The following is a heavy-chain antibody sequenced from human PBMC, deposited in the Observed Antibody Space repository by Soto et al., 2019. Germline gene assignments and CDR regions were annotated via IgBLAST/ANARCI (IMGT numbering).Heavy chain of an antibody. D-gene: IGHD6-6*01. V-gene: IGHV1-69*01. J-gene: IGHJ4*02. Sequence: QVQLVQSGAEVKKAGSSVKVSCKASGVTFSSYPISWVRQAPGQGLEWMGGIIPITGTIQYAQKFQGRLTVTADESTTTAYMELVSLESADTAVYYCARLWDSSHGFNFDYGGQGTLVTVSS. CDR3: ARLWDSSHGFNFDY. CDR1: GVTFSSYP. CDR2: IIPITGTI.